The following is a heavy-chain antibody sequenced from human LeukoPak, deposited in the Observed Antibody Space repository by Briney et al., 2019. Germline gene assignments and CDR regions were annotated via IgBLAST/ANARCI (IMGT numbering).Heavy chain of an antibody. Sequence: SETLSLTCTVSGGSISSSSYYWGWIRQPPGKGLEWIGSIYYSGSTYYNPSLKSRVTISVDTSKNQFSLKLSSVTAADTAVYYCAKDDNYDILTGYYPGGYYFDYWGQGTLVTVSS. J-gene: IGHJ4*02. CDR1: GGSISSSSYY. CDR3: AKDDNYDILTGYYPGGYYFDY. D-gene: IGHD3-9*01. V-gene: IGHV4-39*02. CDR2: IYYSGST.